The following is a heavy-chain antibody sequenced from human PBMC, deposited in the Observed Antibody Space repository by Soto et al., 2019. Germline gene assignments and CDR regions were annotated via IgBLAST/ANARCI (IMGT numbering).Heavy chain of an antibody. CDR3: ASPRIAARRGAWYFDL. J-gene: IGHJ2*01. CDR1: GGSISSGDYY. Sequence: QVQLQESGPGLVKPSQTLSLTCTVSGGSISSGDYYWSWIRQPPGKGLEWIGYIYYSGSTYYNPSLKSRVTISVDTSKNQFSLRLSSVTAADTAVYYCASPRIAARRGAWYFDLWGRGTLVTVSS. CDR2: IYYSGST. V-gene: IGHV4-30-4*01. D-gene: IGHD6-6*01.